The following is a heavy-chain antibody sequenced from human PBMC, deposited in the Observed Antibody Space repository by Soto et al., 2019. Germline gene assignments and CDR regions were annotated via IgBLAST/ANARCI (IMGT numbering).Heavy chain of an antibody. CDR1: RGSIASGDYY. V-gene: IGHV4-30-4*01. J-gene: IGHJ4*02. D-gene: IGHD1-26*01. Sequence: SETLSLTCAVSRGSIASGDYYWSWIRLPPGKGLEWIGYIDYSGSTYYNPSLKSRVTMSADTSKNQFSLKLTSVTAADTAVYYCASGPPSEQHSRYRGQANLVTVSS. CDR3: ASGPPSEQHSRY. CDR2: IDYSGST.